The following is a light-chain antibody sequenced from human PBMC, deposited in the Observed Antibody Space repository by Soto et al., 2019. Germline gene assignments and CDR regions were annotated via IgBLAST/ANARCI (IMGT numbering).Light chain of an antibody. CDR1: QDIASY. CDR3: QQLNTYPIT. Sequence: DIQLTQSPSFLSASVGDRVTITCRASQDIASYLAWYQQRPGKAPKLLIYAASTLQSGVPSRFSGSGSGTEFTLTIGGLQPEDFATYYCQQLNTYPITFGQGTRLEIK. J-gene: IGKJ5*01. V-gene: IGKV1-9*01. CDR2: AAS.